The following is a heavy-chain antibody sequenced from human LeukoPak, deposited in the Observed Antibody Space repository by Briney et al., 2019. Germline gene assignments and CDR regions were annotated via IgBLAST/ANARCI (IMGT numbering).Heavy chain of an antibody. CDR1: GYTFTSYD. Sequence: ASVKVSCKASGYTFTSYDINWVRQATGQGLEWMGWMNPNSANTGYAQKFQGSVTMTRNISISTAYLELTSLRSEDTAVYYCASRATKALTGYYKGMDVWGQGTTVTVSS. J-gene: IGHJ6*02. V-gene: IGHV1-8*01. CDR2: MNPNSANT. D-gene: IGHD3-9*01. CDR3: ASRATKALTGYYKGMDV.